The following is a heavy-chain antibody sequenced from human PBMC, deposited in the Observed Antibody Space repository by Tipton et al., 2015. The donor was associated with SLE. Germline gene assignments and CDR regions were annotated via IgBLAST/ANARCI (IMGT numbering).Heavy chain of an antibody. V-gene: IGHV4-39*07. CDR2: IYYSGST. Sequence: GLVKPSETLSLTCPVSGGSISSFDFYWAWIRQSPGKGLEWLGSIYYSGSTHYNPSLQSRVTLSVDTSKSHFSLNLRSVTAADTAVYYCARASYYDFWSSHYNEKGPRTYYFDYWGQGIQVTVSA. CDR3: ARASYYDFWSSHYNEKGPRTYYFDY. J-gene: IGHJ4*02. CDR1: GGSISSFDFY. D-gene: IGHD3-3*01.